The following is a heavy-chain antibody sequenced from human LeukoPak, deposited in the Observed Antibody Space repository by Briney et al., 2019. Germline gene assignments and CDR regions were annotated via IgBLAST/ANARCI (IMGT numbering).Heavy chain of an antibody. D-gene: IGHD7-27*01. Sequence: GGSLRLSCAASGFTFSSYWMSWVRQAPGKGPEWVANIKQDESEKYYVDSVKGRFTISRDNAKNSMYLQMNSLRAEDTAVYYCARGHVNTVMTGEYDHWGQGTLVTVSS. V-gene: IGHV3-7*01. J-gene: IGHJ4*02. CDR1: GFTFSSYW. CDR2: IKQDESEK. CDR3: ARGHVNTVMTGEYDH.